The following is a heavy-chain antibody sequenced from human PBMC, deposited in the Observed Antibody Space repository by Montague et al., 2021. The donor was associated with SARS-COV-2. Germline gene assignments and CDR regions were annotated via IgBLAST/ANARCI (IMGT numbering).Heavy chain of an antibody. CDR2: TYYGSKWYS. CDR3: VRYSGWFYFDF. J-gene: IGHJ4*02. D-gene: IGHD6-19*01. Sequence: CAISGDSVSSHSRAWDWIRPSPSRRPEFLGRTYYGSKWYSDYAXXVRRRLTVNPDASKNEFSLELNYVTPEDTAVYYCVRYSGWFYFDFWGQGTLVTVSS. V-gene: IGHV6-1*01. CDR1: GDSVSSHSRA.